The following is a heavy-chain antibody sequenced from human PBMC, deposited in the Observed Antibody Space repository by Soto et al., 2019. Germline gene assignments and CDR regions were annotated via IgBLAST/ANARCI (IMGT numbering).Heavy chain of an antibody. D-gene: IGHD3-10*01. CDR1: GYTFTGYY. CDR3: ATGDMTNGGAFDI. V-gene: IGHV1-2*04. J-gene: IGHJ3*02. Sequence: GASVKVSCKASGYTFTGYYMHWVRQAPGQGLEWMGWINPNSGGTNYAQKFQGWVTMTRDTSISTAYMELSRLRSDDTAVYYCATGDMTNGGAFDIWGQGTMVTVSS. CDR2: INPNSGGT.